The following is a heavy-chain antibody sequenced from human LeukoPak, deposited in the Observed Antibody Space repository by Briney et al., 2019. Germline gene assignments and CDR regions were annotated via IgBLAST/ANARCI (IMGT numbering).Heavy chain of an antibody. CDR2: IYYSGST. J-gene: IGHJ4*02. CDR3: ARGGDGYKTLYYFDY. V-gene: IGHV4-59*01. D-gene: IGHD5-24*01. CDR1: GGSISSYY. Sequence: SETLSLTCTVSGGSISSYYWSWIRQPPGKGLEWMGYIYYSGSTNYNPSLKSRVTISVDTSKNQFSLKLSSVTAADTAVYYCARGGDGYKTLYYFDYWGQGTLVTVSS.